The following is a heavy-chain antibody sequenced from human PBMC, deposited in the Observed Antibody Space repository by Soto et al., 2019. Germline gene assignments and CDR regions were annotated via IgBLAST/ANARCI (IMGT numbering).Heavy chain of an antibody. D-gene: IGHD6-19*01. CDR2: IKQDGSKN. CDR3: ARDHINGWKFDY. J-gene: IGHJ4*02. CDR1: GFTFSNYW. Sequence: EVQLVESGGGLVQPGGSLRLSCAASGFTFSNYWMSWVRQAPGKGLEWVANIKQDGSKNYYVDSVKGRFTTSRDNTKNSFFQQMNRQRAEDTAVYYCARDHINGWKFDYWGRSTLVTVSS. V-gene: IGHV3-7*01.